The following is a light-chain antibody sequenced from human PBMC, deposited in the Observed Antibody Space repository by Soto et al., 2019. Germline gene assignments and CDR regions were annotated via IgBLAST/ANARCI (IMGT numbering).Light chain of an antibody. Sequence: QSALTQPASVSGSPGQSITISCSGSSSDIGAYNHVAWFQQFPGKTSKLVIYSVSDRPSGVFYRFSGSKSGNTASLTISGLQADDEADYYCISYTVSRSYVFGTGTKLAVL. V-gene: IGLV2-14*01. J-gene: IGLJ1*01. CDR2: SVS. CDR3: ISYTVSRSYV. CDR1: SSDIGAYNH.